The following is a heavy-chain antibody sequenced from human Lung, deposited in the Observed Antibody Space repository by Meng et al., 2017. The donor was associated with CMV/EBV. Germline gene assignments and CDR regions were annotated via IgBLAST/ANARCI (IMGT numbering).Heavy chain of an antibody. J-gene: IGHJ5*02. CDR2: IIPILGIA. Sequence: SXXVSXKASGGTFSSYAISWVRQAPGQGLEWMGGIIPILGIANYAQKFQGRVTITADKSTSTAYMELSSLRSEDTAVYYCARGGTVVPAAIRGRGWFDPWGQAXLAVFSS. CDR3: ARGGTVVPAAIRGRGWFDP. CDR1: GGTFSSYA. V-gene: IGHV1-69*10. D-gene: IGHD2-2*02.